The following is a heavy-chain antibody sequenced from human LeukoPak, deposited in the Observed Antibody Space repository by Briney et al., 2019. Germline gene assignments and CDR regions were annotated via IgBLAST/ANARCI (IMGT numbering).Heavy chain of an antibody. V-gene: IGHV3-21*04. CDR2: ISSSSSYI. CDR1: GFTFSSYS. CDR3: AREVVVVPDYYYYGMDV. D-gene: IGHD2-15*01. J-gene: IGHJ6*02. Sequence: GGSLRLSCAASGFTFSSYSMNWVRQAPGKGLEWVSSISSSSSYIYYADSVKGRFTISRDNAKNSLYLQMNSLRVEDTAVYYCAREVVVVPDYYYYGMDVWGQGTTVTVSS.